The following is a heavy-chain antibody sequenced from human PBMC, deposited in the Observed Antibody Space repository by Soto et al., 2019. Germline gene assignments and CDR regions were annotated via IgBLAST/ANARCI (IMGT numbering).Heavy chain of an antibody. J-gene: IGHJ4*02. Sequence: PGGSLRLSCAASGFTFSSYGVHWVRQAPGKGLEWVAVISYDGSNKYYADSVKGRFTISRDNSKNTLYLQMNSLRAEDTAVYYCAKGPVLRFLEWSLPDYWGQGTLVTVSS. CDR2: ISYDGSNK. D-gene: IGHD3-3*01. V-gene: IGHV3-30*18. CDR1: GFTFSSYG. CDR3: AKGPVLRFLEWSLPDY.